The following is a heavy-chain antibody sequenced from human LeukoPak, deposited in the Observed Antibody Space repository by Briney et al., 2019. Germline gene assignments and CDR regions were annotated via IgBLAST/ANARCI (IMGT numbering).Heavy chain of an antibody. CDR1: GFTFSSYA. J-gene: IGHJ4*02. V-gene: IGHV3-23*01. CDR2: ISGSGGSA. CDR3: AKTGGNSRYYFDY. Sequence: GGSLRLSCAASGFTFSSYAMSWVRQAPGKGLEWVSSISGSGGSAYYADSVKGRFTISRDNSKDTLYLQMNSLRAEDTAIYYCAKTGGNSRYYFDYWGQGTLVTVSS. D-gene: IGHD4-23*01.